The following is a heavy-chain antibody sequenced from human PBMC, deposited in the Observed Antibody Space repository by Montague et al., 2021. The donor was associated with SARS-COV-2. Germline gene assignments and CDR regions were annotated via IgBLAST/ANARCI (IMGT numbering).Heavy chain of an antibody. Sequence: SLRLSCVASGFTFSYFAMSRFRRRPTQALKGSADICTPGRLPYXXXSXXXRFXISRDNSKNTLYLQLHSLRAEDTAIYYFAKDASMVRALIVWHFDLWGRGTLVSGS. D-gene: IGHD3-10*01. CDR2: ICTPGRLP. V-gene: IGHV3-23*03. J-gene: IGHJ2*01. CDR3: AKDASMVRALIVWHFDL. CDR1: GFTFSYFA.